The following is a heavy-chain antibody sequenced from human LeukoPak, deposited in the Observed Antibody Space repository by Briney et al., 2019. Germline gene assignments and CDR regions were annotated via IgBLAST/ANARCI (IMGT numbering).Heavy chain of an antibody. D-gene: IGHD4-17*01. V-gene: IGHV4-34*01. CDR1: GVSFDDYY. CDR3: TRMTTGHDY. Sequence: SETLSLTCAVSGVSFDDYYWSWVRQTPGKGLEWIGEINHSGYTNDSPSLKSRVTLSIDTSRKQFSLNLRSVTVADAGIYYCTRMTTGHDYWGQGTLVTVAS. J-gene: IGHJ4*02. CDR2: INHSGYT.